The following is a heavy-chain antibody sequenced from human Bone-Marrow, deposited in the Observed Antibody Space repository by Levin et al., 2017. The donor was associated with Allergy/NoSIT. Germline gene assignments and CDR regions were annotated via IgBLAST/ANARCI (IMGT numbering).Heavy chain of an antibody. Sequence: GESLKISCTASGFTFSSYAMSWVRQAPEKGLEWVSTISHSGGSTYYADSVKHRFTISRDYSKNTLYLQMNSLRAEDTALYYCAKGYGNYVVLFDYWGQGTLVTVSS. D-gene: IGHD4-11*01. J-gene: IGHJ4*02. CDR2: ISHSGGST. CDR1: GFTFSSYA. CDR3: AKGYGNYVVLFDY. V-gene: IGHV3-23*01.